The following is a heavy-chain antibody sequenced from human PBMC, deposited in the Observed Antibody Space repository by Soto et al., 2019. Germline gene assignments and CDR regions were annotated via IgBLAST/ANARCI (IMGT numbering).Heavy chain of an antibody. V-gene: IGHV1-3*01. J-gene: IGHJ4*02. D-gene: IGHD1-1*01. CDR3: ARGRWTQRTADYYLDY. CDR1: GDTFSAYG. CDR2: IDANNGKT. Sequence: GASVKGSCKASGDTFSAYGMHWVGQAPGQRPEWMGWIDANNGKTKYSEKFQGRVTITRDTSATTAYMELSRLSSEDTAVYYCARGRWTQRTADYYLDYWGQGTLVTVSS.